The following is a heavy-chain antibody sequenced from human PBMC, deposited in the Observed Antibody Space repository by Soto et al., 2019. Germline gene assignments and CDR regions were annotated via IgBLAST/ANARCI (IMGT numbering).Heavy chain of an antibody. CDR3: ARGGLFAYFLDY. CDR1: GFTFRSYC. J-gene: IGHJ4*02. D-gene: IGHD2-8*01. V-gene: IGHV3-74*01. CDR2: IKMDGSTI. Sequence: GGSLRLSCEPAGFTFRSYCMHWVRQAPGKGLVWVSRIKMDGSTINYADFVDGRFTISRDNAKNTVYLQMNGLRAEDTAVYYCARGGLFAYFLDYWGQGT.